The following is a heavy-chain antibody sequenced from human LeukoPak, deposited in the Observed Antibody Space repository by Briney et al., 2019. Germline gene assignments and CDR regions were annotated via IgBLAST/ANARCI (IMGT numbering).Heavy chain of an antibody. Sequence: VASVKVSCKAPGYTFTDYYIHWVRQAPGQGLEWMGCIDPDSGGTKYGQKFQGRVTMTRDTSISTAYMELSRLRSDDTAVYYCARGGGYEVDYWGQGTLVTVSS. V-gene: IGHV1-2*02. CDR1: GYTFTDYY. J-gene: IGHJ4*02. D-gene: IGHD5-12*01. CDR2: IDPDSGGT. CDR3: ARGGGYEVDY.